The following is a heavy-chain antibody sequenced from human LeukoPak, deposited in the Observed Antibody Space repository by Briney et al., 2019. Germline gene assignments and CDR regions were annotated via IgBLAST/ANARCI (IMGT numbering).Heavy chain of an antibody. Sequence: SETLSLTCTVSGGSISSYYWSWIRQPAGKGLEWIGRIYTSGSTNCNPSLKSRVTMSVDTSKNQFSLKLSSVTAADTAVYYCARDSSAAGTFDYWGQGTLVTVSS. J-gene: IGHJ4*02. CDR3: ARDSSAAGTFDY. CDR2: IYTSGST. V-gene: IGHV4-4*07. D-gene: IGHD6-13*01. CDR1: GGSISSYY.